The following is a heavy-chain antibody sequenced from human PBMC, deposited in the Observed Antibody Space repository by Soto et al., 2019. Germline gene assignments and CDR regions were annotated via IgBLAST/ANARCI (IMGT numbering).Heavy chain of an antibody. CDR2: ISGSGGST. V-gene: IGHV3-23*01. Sequence: EVQLLESGGGLVQPGGSLRLSCAASGFTFSSYAMSWVRQAPGKGLEWVSAISGSGGSTYYADSVKGRFTLSRDNSKNTLYLQMNSLRAEDTAVYYCAKDPHSYGLHRHWFDPWGQGTLVTVSS. CDR1: GFTFSSYA. CDR3: AKDPHSYGLHRHWFDP. D-gene: IGHD5-18*01. J-gene: IGHJ5*02.